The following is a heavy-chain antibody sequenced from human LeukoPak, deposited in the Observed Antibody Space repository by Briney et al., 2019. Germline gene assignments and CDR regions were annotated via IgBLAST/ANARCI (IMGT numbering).Heavy chain of an antibody. CDR2: IRSKAYGGTT. Sequence: GGSLRLSCTASGFTFGDYAMSWVRQAPGKGLEWVGFIRSKAYGGTTEYAASVKGRFTISRDDSKSIDYLQMNSLKTEDTAVYYCTSQPIVVVVAATHPPWGQGTLVTVSS. J-gene: IGHJ5*02. V-gene: IGHV3-49*04. D-gene: IGHD2-15*01. CDR1: GFTFGDYA. CDR3: TSQPIVVVVAATHPP.